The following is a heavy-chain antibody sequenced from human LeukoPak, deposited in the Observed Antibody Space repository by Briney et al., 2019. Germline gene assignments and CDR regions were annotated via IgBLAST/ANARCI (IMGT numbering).Heavy chain of an antibody. J-gene: IGHJ4*02. CDR3: AGGPGFLIDC. V-gene: IGHV3-7*01. D-gene: IGHD3-3*01. Sequence: SLRLSCLTSGFTFRSYWMSWVRQTPGKGLEWVANIDQDGSGKNYVDSVKGRLTISRDNAKNLLFLQMNSLRPEDTAVYYCAGGPGFLIDCWGQGTLVTVSS. CDR2: IDQDGSGK. CDR1: GFTFRSYW.